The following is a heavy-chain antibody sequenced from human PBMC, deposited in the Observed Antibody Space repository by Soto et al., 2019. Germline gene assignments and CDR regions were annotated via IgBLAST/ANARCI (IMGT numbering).Heavy chain of an antibody. CDR2: IIAMLGIA. V-gene: IGHV1-69*02. D-gene: IGHD1-1*01. CDR3: ACDNCRSSGTECEWLDP. CDR1: GGTFSSYT. J-gene: IGHJ5*02. Sequence: SVKVSCKASGGTFSSYTISWVRQAPGQGLEWMGRIIAMLGIANYAQRFQGRVTITADKSTNTAYMELSSLRSEDTAVYYCACDNCRSSGTECEWLDPWGQGTLVTVSS.